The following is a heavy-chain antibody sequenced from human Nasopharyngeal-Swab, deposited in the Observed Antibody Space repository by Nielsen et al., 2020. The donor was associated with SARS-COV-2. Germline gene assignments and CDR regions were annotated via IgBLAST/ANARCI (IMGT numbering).Heavy chain of an antibody. V-gene: IGHV4-59*01. D-gene: IGHD1-14*01. CDR2: IHYSGSA. J-gene: IGHJ5*02. CDR1: GASISSYF. CDR3: AREPGRTTWGGWFDP. Sequence: SETLSLTCTVSGASISSYFWSWIRQSPGKGLEWIGYIHYSGSAKYSPSLKSRVTISVDTSKNQFSLKLTSVTAADTAVYYCAREPGRTTWGGWFDPWGQGTLVTVSS.